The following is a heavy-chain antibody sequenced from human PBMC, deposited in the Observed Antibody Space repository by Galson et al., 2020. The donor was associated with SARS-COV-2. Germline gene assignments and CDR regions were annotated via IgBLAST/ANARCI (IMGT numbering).Heavy chain of an antibody. D-gene: IGHD3-10*01. J-gene: IGHJ5*02. CDR1: GYSFTDYG. CDR2: ISAYNGNT. Sequence: ASVKVSCKASGYSFTDYGIIWVRQARGQGLEWMGWISAYNGNTNYAGKLHGRVTMTTDTSTSTAYMELRSLRSDDTAVYYCARLWLREGGFDPWGQGTLVTVSS. CDR3: ARLWLREGGFDP. V-gene: IGHV1-18*01.